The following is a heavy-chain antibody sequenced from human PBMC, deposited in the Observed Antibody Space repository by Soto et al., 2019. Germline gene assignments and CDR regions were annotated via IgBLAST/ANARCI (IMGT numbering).Heavy chain of an antibody. CDR3: ARYRMATITRYFDY. V-gene: IGHV3-7*01. D-gene: IGHD5-12*01. J-gene: IGHJ4*02. CDR1: GFTFSSYW. CDR2: IKQDGSEK. Sequence: EVQLVESGGGLVQPGGSLRLSCAASGFTFSSYWMSWVRQAPGKGLEWVANIKQDGSEKYYVDSVKGRFTISRDNAKNSLYLQMNSLRAEDTAVYYCARYRMATITRYFDYWGQGILVTVSS.